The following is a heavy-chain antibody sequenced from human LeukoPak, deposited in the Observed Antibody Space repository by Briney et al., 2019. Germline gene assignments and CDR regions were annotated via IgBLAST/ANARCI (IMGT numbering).Heavy chain of an antibody. V-gene: IGHV4-34*01. CDR3: ARQVYDSSGYYPFDY. D-gene: IGHD3-22*01. CDR1: GGSFSGYY. J-gene: IGHJ4*02. CDR2: INHSGST. Sequence: PSETLSLTCAVYGGSFSGYYWSWIRQPPGKGLEWIGEINHSGSTNYNPSLKSRVTISVDTSKNQFSLKLSSVTAADTAVYYCARQVYDSSGYYPFDYWGQGTLVTVSS.